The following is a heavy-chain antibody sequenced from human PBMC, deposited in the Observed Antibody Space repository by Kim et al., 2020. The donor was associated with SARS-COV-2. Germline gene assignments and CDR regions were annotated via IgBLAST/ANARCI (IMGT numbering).Heavy chain of an antibody. CDR1: GFTFSSYG. J-gene: IGHJ4*02. Sequence: GGSLRLSCAASGFTFSSYGMHWVRQAPGKGLEWVAVISYDGSNKYYADSVKGRFTISRDNSKNTLYLQMNSLRAEDTAVYYCAKDYCSSTSCYPFDYWGQGTLLTVSS. CDR3: AKDYCSSTSCYPFDY. CDR2: ISYDGSNK. V-gene: IGHV3-30*18. D-gene: IGHD2-2*01.